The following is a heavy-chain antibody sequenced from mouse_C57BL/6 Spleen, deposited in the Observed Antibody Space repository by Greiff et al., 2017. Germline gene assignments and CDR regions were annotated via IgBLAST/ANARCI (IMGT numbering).Heavy chain of an antibody. CDR1: GFTFSDYG. J-gene: IGHJ3*01. CDR2: ISSGSSTI. Sequence: EVKLVESGGGLVKPGGSLKLSCAASGFTFSDYGMHWVRQAPEKGLEWVAYISSGSSTIYYADTVKGRFTISRDNAKNTLFLQMTSLRSEDTAMYYCARTDRGFAYWGQGTLVTVSA. CDR3: ARTDRGFAY. V-gene: IGHV5-17*01.